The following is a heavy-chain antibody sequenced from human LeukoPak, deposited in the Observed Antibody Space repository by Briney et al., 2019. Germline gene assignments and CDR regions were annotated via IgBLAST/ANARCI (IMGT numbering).Heavy chain of an antibody. CDR1: GGSFSGYY. J-gene: IGHJ5*02. CDR3: ARDGSGSYYPGGRWFDP. D-gene: IGHD1-26*01. CDR2: INHSGST. Sequence: SETLSLTCAVYGGSFSGYYWSWIRQPPGKGLEWIGEINHSGSTNYNPSLKSRVTISVDTSKNQFSLKLSSVTAADTAVYYCARDGSGSYYPGGRWFDPWGQGTLVTVSS. V-gene: IGHV4-34*01.